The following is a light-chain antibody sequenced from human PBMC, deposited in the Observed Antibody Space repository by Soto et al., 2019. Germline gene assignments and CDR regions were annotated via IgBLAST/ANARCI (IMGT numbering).Light chain of an antibody. CDR2: QAS. CDR1: QSISSW. V-gene: IGKV1-5*03. Sequence: DIQMTQSPSTLSASVGDRVTITCRASQSISSWLAWYQQKPGKAPKLLIYQASSLQSGVPSRFSGSGSETEFTLTISSLLPDDFATYYCQQYNSYTWGVTFGQGTKVDIK. CDR3: QQYNSYTWGVT. J-gene: IGKJ1*01.